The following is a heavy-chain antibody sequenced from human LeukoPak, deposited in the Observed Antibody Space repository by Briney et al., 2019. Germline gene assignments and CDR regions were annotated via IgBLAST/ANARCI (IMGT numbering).Heavy chain of an antibody. J-gene: IGHJ4*02. Sequence: GASVKVSCKASGYTFTGYYMRWVRQAPGQGLEWMGWINPNSGGTNYAQKFQGRVTMTRDTSIGTAYMELSRLRSDDTAAYYCARVVRDSSGYPFDYWGQGTLVTVSS. V-gene: IGHV1-2*02. CDR2: INPNSGGT. CDR3: ARVVRDSSGYPFDY. D-gene: IGHD3-22*01. CDR1: GYTFTGYY.